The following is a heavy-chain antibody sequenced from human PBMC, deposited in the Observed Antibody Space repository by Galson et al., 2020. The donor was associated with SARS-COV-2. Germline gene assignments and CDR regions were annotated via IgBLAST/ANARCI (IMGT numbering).Heavy chain of an antibody. Sequence: GGSLRLSCAASGFTFSSCGIHWVRQAPGKGLEWVSSISRGSSDISYADSVKGRFTISRDNAKNSLYLQMNSLRAEDTAVYYCARDGGYSYGLGFYYYMDVWGKGTTVTISS. D-gene: IGHD5-18*01. J-gene: IGHJ6*03. V-gene: IGHV3-21*01. CDR2: ISRGSSDI. CDR1: GFTFSSCG. CDR3: ARDGGYSYGLGFYYYMDV.